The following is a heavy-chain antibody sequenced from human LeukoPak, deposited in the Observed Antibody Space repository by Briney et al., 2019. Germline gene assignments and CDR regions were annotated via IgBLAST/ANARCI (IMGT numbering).Heavy chain of an antibody. CDR2: INPNSGGT. Sequence: ASVKVSCKASGYTFTGYYMHWVRQAPGQGLEWMGWINPNSGGTNYAQKFQGRVTMTRDTSISTAYMELSRLRSDDTAVYYCARALNCPGYSYGYRDYWGQGTLVTVSS. CDR3: ARALNCPGYSYGYRDY. V-gene: IGHV1-2*02. CDR1: GYTFTGYY. J-gene: IGHJ4*02. D-gene: IGHD5-18*01.